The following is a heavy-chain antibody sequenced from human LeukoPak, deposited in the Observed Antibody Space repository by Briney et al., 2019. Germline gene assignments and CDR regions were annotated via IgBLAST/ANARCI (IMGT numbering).Heavy chain of an antibody. D-gene: IGHD3-22*01. CDR2: IYHSGST. CDR3: ARQGGNYYDSSGFNFDY. V-gene: IGHV4-38-2*02. J-gene: IGHJ4*02. Sequence: SETLSLTCTVSGYSISSGYYWGWIRQPPGKGLEWIGSIYHSGSTYYNPSLKSRVTISVDTSKNQFPLKLSSVTAADTAVYYCARQGGNYYDSSGFNFDYWGQGTLVTVSS. CDR1: GYSISSGYY.